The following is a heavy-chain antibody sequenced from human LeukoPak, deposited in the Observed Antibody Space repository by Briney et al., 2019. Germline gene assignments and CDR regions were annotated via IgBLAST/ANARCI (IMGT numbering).Heavy chain of an antibody. J-gene: IGHJ5*02. CDR2: ISGSGGST. D-gene: IGHD6-13*01. CDR3: AKDRQQLPYNWFDP. Sequence: PGGSLRLSCAASGFTFSSYAMSWVRQAPGKGLEWVSAISGSGGSTYYADSVKGRFTISRDNSKNTLYLQMNSLRAEDTAVYHCAKDRQQLPYNWFDPWGQGTLVTVSS. CDR1: GFTFSSYA. V-gene: IGHV3-23*01.